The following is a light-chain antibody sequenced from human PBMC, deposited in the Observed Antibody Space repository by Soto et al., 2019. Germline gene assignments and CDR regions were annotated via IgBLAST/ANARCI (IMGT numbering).Light chain of an antibody. J-gene: IGKJ3*01. CDR1: QRLSSSY. V-gene: IGKV3-20*01. CDR2: GAS. CDR3: QQYDTYLT. Sequence: EIVLTQSPGTLSLSPGERATLSCRASQRLSSSYLAWYQQKPGQAPRLLIYGASSRATGIPDRFRGSGSGTDFTLTISRLEPEDFAVYYCQQYDTYLTFGPGTKVDIK.